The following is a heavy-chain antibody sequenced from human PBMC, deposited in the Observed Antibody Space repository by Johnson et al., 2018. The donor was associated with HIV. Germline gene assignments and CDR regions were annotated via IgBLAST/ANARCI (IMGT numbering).Heavy chain of an antibody. J-gene: IGHJ3*01. Sequence: VQLVESGGGVVQPGGSLRLSCAASGFTFSSYGMSWVRQAPGKGLEWVSGITGTGGSTYYADSVKGRFTISRDNSKNTLYLQMNSLRAEDTAVYYCASQVRGLRLGVDAFDFWGQGTKVTVSS. CDR2: ITGTGGST. CDR3: ASQVRGLRLGVDAFDF. CDR1: GFTFSSYG. D-gene: IGHD5-12*01. V-gene: IGHV3-23*04.